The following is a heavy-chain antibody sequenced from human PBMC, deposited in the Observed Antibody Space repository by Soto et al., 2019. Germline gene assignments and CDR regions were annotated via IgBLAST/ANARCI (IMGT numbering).Heavy chain of an antibody. Sequence: QVQLVQSGAEAKKPGASVKVSCKASGYTFTSYDINWVRQATGQGLEWMGWMNPNSGNTAYAQKFQGRVTMTSNTSITTAYLELSSLRAEDTAVYYCARERRDGYDNWGQGTLVTVSS. CDR1: GYTFTSYD. CDR3: ARERRDGYDN. D-gene: IGHD5-12*01. CDR2: MNPNSGNT. J-gene: IGHJ4*02. V-gene: IGHV1-8*01.